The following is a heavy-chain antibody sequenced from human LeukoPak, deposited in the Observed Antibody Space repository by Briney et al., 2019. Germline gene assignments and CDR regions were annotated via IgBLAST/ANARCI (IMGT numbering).Heavy chain of an antibody. Sequence: GESLKISCKGSGYSFSSYCIAWVRQMPGKGLEWMGIIYPGDSDTRYSPSFQGQVTISADKSISTAYLQWSSLKASDTAMYYCARRGRGYCSSTSCFFDPWGQGTLVTVSS. V-gene: IGHV5-51*01. CDR3: ARRGRGYCSSTSCFFDP. J-gene: IGHJ5*02. CDR1: GYSFSSYC. CDR2: IYPGDSDT. D-gene: IGHD2-2*01.